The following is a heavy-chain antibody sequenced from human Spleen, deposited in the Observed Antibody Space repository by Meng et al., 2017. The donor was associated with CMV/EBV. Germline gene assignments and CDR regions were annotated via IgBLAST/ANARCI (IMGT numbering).Heavy chain of an antibody. CDR2: ISWDGGST. V-gene: IGHV3-43D*03. Sequence: GESLKISCAASGFTFDDYAMHWVRQAPGKGLEWVSLISWDGGSTYYADSVKGRFTISRDNGKNSLYLQMNSLRAEDTALYYCAKDMGRIAARPDWYFDLWGRGTLVTVSS. D-gene: IGHD6-6*01. J-gene: IGHJ2*01. CDR1: GFTFDDYA. CDR3: AKDMGRIAARPDWYFDL.